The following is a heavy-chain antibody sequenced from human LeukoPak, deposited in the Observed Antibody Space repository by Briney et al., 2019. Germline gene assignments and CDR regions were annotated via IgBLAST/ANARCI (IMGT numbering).Heavy chain of an antibody. CDR2: IIPILGIA. CDR1: GYTLTELS. D-gene: IGHD6-19*01. CDR3: ARIAVAGTNWDY. V-gene: IGHV1-69*02. J-gene: IGHJ4*02. Sequence: SVKVACKVSGYTLTELSMHWVRQAPGQGLEWMGRIIPILGIANYAQKFQGRVTITADKSTSTAYMELSSLRSEDTAVYYCARIAVAGTNWDYWGQGTLVTVSS.